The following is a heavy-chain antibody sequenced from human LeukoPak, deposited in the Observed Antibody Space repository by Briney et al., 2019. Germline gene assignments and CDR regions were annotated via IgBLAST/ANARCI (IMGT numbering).Heavy chain of an antibody. J-gene: IGHJ6*03. CDR2: IYYSGST. V-gene: IGHV4-39*07. CDR1: GGSISSSSYY. CDR3: ARITHPSYFYMDV. Sequence: SETLSLTCTVSGGSISSSSYYWGWIRQPPGKGLEWIGSIYYSGSTYYNPSLKSRVTISVDTSKNQFSLKLTSVTAADTAVYYCARITHPSYFYMDVWGKGTTVTISS. D-gene: IGHD2-21*01.